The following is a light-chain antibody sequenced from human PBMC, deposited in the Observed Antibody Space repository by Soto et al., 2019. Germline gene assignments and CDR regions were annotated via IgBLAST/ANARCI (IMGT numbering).Light chain of an antibody. Sequence: DIQMTQSPSSLSASVGDRVAITCRSSQSISDYLNWYQQKPVKALKLVIYGASNLQSGVPPRFSGSGSGSEFTLTISGLQPDDFAIYFCQQSYSLPLTFGPGTKVD. CDR1: QSISDY. CDR2: GAS. J-gene: IGKJ3*01. V-gene: IGKV1-39*01. CDR3: QQSYSLPLT.